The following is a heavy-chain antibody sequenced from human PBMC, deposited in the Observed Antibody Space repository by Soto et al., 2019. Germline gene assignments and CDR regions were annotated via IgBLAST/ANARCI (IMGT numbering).Heavy chain of an antibody. CDR3: ASWVAATGRGYFDY. D-gene: IGHD2-15*01. Sequence: SVKVSCKASGGTFSSYTISWVRQAPGQGLEWMGRIIPILGIANYAQKFQGRVTITADKSTSTAYMELSSLRSEDTAVYYCASWVAATGRGYFDYWGQGTLVTVSS. CDR2: IIPILGIA. CDR1: GGTFSSYT. J-gene: IGHJ4*02. V-gene: IGHV1-69*02.